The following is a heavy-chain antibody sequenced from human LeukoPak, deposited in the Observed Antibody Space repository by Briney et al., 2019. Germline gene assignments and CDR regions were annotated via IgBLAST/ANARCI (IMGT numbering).Heavy chain of an antibody. CDR3: ATGGRGSYAECDY. CDR1: GFTFSTYG. D-gene: IGHD1-26*01. CDR2: ISASGGST. Sequence: AGSLRLSCAVSGFTFSTYGMSWVRQAPGKGLEWVSAISASGGSTYYPASVKGRFTSSRDNSKNTVHLQMNCLRAEDTAVYYCATGGRGSYAECDYWGQGTLVTVSS. V-gene: IGHV3-23*01. J-gene: IGHJ4*02.